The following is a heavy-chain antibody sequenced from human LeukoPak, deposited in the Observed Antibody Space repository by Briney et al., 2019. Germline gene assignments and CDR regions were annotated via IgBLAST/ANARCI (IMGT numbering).Heavy chain of an antibody. CDR3: ARDLSYYDFWSGSGNYYYYGMDV. Sequence: SETLSLTCTVSGGSISSYYWSWIRQPAGKGLEWIGRIYTSGSTNYNPSLKSRVTMSVDTSKNQFSLKLSSVTAADTAVYYCARDLSYYDFWSGSGNYYYYGMDVWGQGTTVPVSS. CDR1: GGSISSYY. V-gene: IGHV4-4*07. D-gene: IGHD3-3*01. CDR2: IYTSGST. J-gene: IGHJ6*02.